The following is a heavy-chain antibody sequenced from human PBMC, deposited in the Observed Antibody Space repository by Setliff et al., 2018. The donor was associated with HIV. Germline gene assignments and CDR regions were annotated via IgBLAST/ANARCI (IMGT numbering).Heavy chain of an antibody. J-gene: IGHJ2*01. V-gene: IGHV4-4*08. D-gene: IGHD1-26*01. Sequence: SETLSLTCAVSGASISAYYWSWIRQPPGKGLEWIGFIFISGSTNYNPSLKSRVSISEDRSKNLFSVKLSSVTAADTAVYYCARGPSGSYLLWYFDLWGRGTLVTVSS. CDR1: GASISAYY. CDR3: ARGPSGSYLLWYFDL. CDR2: IFISGST.